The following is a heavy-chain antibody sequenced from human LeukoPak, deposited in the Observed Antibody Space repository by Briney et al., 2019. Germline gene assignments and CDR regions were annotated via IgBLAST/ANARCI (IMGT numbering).Heavy chain of an antibody. V-gene: IGHV3-30*02. CDR2: IRYDGSNK. J-gene: IGHJ4*02. CDR1: GFTFSSYG. Sequence: PGGSLRLSCAASGFTFSSYGMHWVRQAPGKGLEWVAFIRYDGSNKYYADSVKGRFTISRDNSKNTLYLQMNSLRAEDTAVYYCAKDASMVRGGDYWGQGTLVTVSS. CDR3: AKDASMVRGGDY. D-gene: IGHD3-10*01.